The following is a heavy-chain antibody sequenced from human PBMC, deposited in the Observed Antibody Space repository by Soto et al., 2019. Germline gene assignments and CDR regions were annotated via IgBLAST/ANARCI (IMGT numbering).Heavy chain of an antibody. CDR3: AKHGGGGHTVDY. V-gene: IGHV3-23*01. CDR1: GFTFSSYA. D-gene: IGHD2-15*01. CDR2: ISGSGGST. J-gene: IGHJ4*02. Sequence: EVQLLESGGGLVQPGGSLRLSCAASGFTFSSYAMSWVRQAPGKGLEWVSAISGSGGSTYYADSVKGRLTISRDNSKNTLYLQMNSLRAEDTAVYYCAKHGGGGHTVDYWGQGTLVTVSS.